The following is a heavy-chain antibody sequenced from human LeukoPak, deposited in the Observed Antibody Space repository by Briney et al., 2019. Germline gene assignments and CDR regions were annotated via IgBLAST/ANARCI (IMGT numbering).Heavy chain of an antibody. D-gene: IGHD3-16*02. CDR1: GFTFAGNA. CDR3: ARDKVIGDY. V-gene: IGHV3-21*01. CDR2: ISSSSSYI. J-gene: IGHJ4*02. Sequence: PGGSLRLSCAASGFTFAGNAMNWVRQAPGKGLEWVSSISSSSSYIYYADSVKGRFTISRDNAKNSLYLQMNSLRAEDTAVYYCARDKVIGDYWGQGTLVTVSS.